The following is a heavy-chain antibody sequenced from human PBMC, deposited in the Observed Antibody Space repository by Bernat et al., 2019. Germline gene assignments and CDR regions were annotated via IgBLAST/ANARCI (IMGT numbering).Heavy chain of an antibody. J-gene: IGHJ5*02. CDR1: GGSISSGGYS. CDR2: IYDGGSN. Sequence: QVQLQESGPGLVKPSQTLSFTCTVSGGSISSGGYSWSWIRQHPVWGLEWIGHIYDGGSNYYNPSRRSRITMSVDTSNNKFSLVLSSVSAADTAVYYYASGDSGSKVGSWGQGTLVTVSS. CDR3: ASGDSGSKVGS. V-gene: IGHV4-31*03. D-gene: IGHD3-22*01.